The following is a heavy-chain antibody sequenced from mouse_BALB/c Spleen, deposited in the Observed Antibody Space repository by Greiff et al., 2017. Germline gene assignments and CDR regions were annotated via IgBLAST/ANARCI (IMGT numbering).Heavy chain of an antibody. CDR1: GYTFTSYW. J-gene: IGHJ3*01. CDR3: ASAYYGFSLAY. V-gene: IGHV1S81*02. Sequence: VQLQQPGAELVKPGASVKLSCKASGYTFTSYWMHWVKQRPGQGLEWIGEINPSNGRTNYNEKFKSKATLTVDKSSSTAYMQLSSLTSEDSAVYYCASAYYGFSLAYWGQGTLVTVSA. CDR2: INPSNGRT. D-gene: IGHD2-9*01.